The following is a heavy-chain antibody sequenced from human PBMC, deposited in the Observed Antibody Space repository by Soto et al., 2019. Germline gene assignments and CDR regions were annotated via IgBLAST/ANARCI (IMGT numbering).Heavy chain of an antibody. CDR1: GGSFSGYY. V-gene: IGHV4-34*01. D-gene: IGHD3-10*01. J-gene: IGHJ6*02. Sequence: SETLSLTCAVYGGSFSGYYWSWIRQPPGKGPEWIGEINHSGSTNYNPSLKSRVTISVDTSKNQFSLKLSSVTAADTAVYYCARERTVRGVIRYGMDVWGQGTTVTVSS. CDR2: INHSGST. CDR3: ARERTVRGVIRYGMDV.